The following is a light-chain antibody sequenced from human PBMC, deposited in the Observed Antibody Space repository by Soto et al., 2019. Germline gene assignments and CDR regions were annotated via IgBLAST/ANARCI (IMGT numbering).Light chain of an antibody. Sequence: DIQMTQSPSTLSASVGDRVTITCRASHSINSWLAWYQQKPGKAPKLLIYDASTLESGVPSRFSGRGSGTEFTLTISSLQPDDFATYYCHQYHSYSPTFGGGTKVDIK. CDR2: DAS. CDR3: HQYHSYSPT. J-gene: IGKJ4*01. CDR1: HSINSW. V-gene: IGKV1-5*01.